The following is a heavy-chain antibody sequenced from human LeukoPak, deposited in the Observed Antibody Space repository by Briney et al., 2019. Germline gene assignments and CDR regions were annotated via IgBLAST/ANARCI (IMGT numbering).Heavy chain of an antibody. CDR1: GFTVSSNY. V-gene: IGHV3-53*01. CDR2: IHSGGST. D-gene: IGHD1-26*01. Sequence: GGSLRLSCAASGFTVSSNYMSWVRQAPGKGLEWVSVIHSGGSTYYADSVKGRFTISRDNSKNTLYLQMNSLRAEDTAVYYCARGVGVTTFDYWGQGTLVTVSS. CDR3: ARGVGVTTFDY. J-gene: IGHJ4*02.